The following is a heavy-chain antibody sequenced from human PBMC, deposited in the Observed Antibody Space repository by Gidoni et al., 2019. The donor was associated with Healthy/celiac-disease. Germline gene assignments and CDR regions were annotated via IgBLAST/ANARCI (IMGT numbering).Heavy chain of an antibody. CDR3: AKTEPLYYDFWSGPIDY. CDR2: ISGSGGST. CDR1: GFTFSSYA. V-gene: IGHV3-23*01. D-gene: IGHD3-3*01. Sequence: EVQLLESGGGLVQPGGSLRLSCAASGFTFSSYAMSWVRQAPGKGLEWVSAISGSGGSTYYADSVKCRFTISRDNSKNTLYLQINSLRAEDTAVYYCAKTEPLYYDFWSGPIDYWGQGTLVTVSS. J-gene: IGHJ4*02.